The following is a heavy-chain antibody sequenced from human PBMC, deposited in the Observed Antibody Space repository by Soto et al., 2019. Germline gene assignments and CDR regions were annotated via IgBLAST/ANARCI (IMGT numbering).Heavy chain of an antibody. Sequence: ASVKFSCKASGYSFTDYHIHWVRQAPGQGLEWLGRINPKSGGTSTAQKFQGWVTMTRDRSISTVYMELTRLRSDDTAVYFCARGHSTDCSNGVCSFFYNHEMDVWGQGTTVTVSS. V-gene: IGHV1-2*04. CDR2: INPKSGGT. D-gene: IGHD2-8*01. CDR1: GYSFTDYH. CDR3: ARGHSTDCSNGVCSFFYNHEMDV. J-gene: IGHJ6*02.